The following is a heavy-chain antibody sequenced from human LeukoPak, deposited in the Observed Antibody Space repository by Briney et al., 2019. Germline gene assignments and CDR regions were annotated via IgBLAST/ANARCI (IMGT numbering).Heavy chain of an antibody. CDR3: AKPSLREQQLIYGMDV. Sequence: GGSLRLSCAASGFTFSSYGMHWVRQAPGKGLEWVAVISYDGSNKYYADSVKGRFTIPRDNSKNTLYLQMNSLRAEDTAVYYCAKPSLREQQLIYGMDVWGQGTTVTVSS. D-gene: IGHD6-13*01. V-gene: IGHV3-30*18. CDR2: ISYDGSNK. CDR1: GFTFSSYG. J-gene: IGHJ6*02.